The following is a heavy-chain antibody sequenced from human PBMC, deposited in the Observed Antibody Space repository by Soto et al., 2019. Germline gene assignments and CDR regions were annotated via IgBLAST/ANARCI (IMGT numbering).Heavy chain of an antibody. CDR1: GYTFTSYY. V-gene: IGHV1-46*01. CDR3: ARGGPPSHIVVVTAPFDY. Sequence: ASVKVTCKASGYTFTSYYMHWVRQAPGQGLEWMGIINPSGGSTSYAQKFQGRVTMTKDTSTSTVYMELGSLRSDDTAVYYCARGGPPSHIVVVTAPFDYWGQGPLVTVSS. CDR2: INPSGGST. D-gene: IGHD2-21*02. J-gene: IGHJ4*02.